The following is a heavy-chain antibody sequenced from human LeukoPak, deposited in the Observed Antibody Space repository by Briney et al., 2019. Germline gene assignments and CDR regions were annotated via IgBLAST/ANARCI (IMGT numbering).Heavy chain of an antibody. CDR2: INPSGGNT. CDR1: GYTFTRYY. V-gene: IGHV1-46*01. Sequence: ASVKASCKASGYTFTRYYMHWVRQAPGQGLEWMGIINPSGGNTNYAQKFQGRVTMTRDMSTSTVYMELSSLRSEDTAVYYCARERSGGYNDAFDVWGQGTMVTVSS. J-gene: IGHJ3*01. CDR3: ARERSGGYNDAFDV. D-gene: IGHD2-15*01.